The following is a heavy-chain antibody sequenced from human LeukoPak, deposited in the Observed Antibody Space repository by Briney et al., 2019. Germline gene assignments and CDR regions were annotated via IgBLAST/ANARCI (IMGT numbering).Heavy chain of an antibody. CDR2: VYYTGTT. CDR1: GVSMSGLY. CDR3: VEYIRLGGAYYFDD. V-gene: IGHV4-59*01. J-gene: IGHJ4*02. D-gene: IGHD2/OR15-2a*01. Sequence: PSETLSLTCTVSGVSMSGLYWSWIRQSPTRGLEWIGYVYYTGTTNYNPSLQSRVTISLDTPKSQFSLKLTSVTAADTAIYYCVEYIRLGGAYYFDDRGQGSLVTVSS.